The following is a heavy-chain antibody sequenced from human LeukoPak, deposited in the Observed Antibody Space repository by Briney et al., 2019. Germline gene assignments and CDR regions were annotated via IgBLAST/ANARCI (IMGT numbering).Heavy chain of an antibody. CDR1: GGSISKYY. V-gene: IGHV4-4*07. Sequence: SETLSLTCTVSGGSISKYYLSWIRQPAGEGLEWIGRIFTSGSATSSSSLKSRVTMSVDTSKNQFSLNLSSVTAADTAVYFCASGYGSGSYLYWGQGTLVTVSS. CDR3: ASGYGSGSYLY. CDR2: IFTSGSA. J-gene: IGHJ4*02. D-gene: IGHD3-10*01.